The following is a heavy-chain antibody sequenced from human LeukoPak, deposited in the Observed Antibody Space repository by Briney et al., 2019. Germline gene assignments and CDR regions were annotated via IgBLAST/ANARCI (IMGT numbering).Heavy chain of an antibody. CDR2: INPNSGVT. J-gene: IGHJ5*02. CDR1: GYTFSGFY. CDR3: ARAAGARIAAAGTVNWFDP. Sequence: ASVKVSCKASGYTFSGFYIHWVRQAPGQGLEWMGWINPNSGVTNYAQKLQGRVTITRDTSIDTAYMQLSRLRSDDTAVYYCARAAGARIAAAGTVNWFDPWGQGTLVTVSS. V-gene: IGHV1-2*02. D-gene: IGHD6-13*01.